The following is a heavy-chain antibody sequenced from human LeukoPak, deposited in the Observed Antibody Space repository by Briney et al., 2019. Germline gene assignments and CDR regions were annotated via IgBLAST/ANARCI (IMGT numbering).Heavy chain of an antibody. CDR2: TYYRSTWYN. V-gene: IGHV6-1*01. CDR1: GDSVSSNSVA. Sequence: SQTLSLTCALSGDSVSSNSVAWNWIRQSPSRGLEWLGRTYYRSTWYNDYAVSVRGRITVNPDTSKNQFSLHLNSVTPEDTAVYYCARRLTQYDCFDPWGQGILVTVSS. CDR3: ARRLTQYDCFDP. D-gene: IGHD2-2*01. J-gene: IGHJ5*02.